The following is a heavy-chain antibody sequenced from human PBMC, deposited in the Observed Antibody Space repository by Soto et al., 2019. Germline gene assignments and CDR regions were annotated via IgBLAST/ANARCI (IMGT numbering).Heavy chain of an antibody. V-gene: IGHV3-30-3*01. CDR1: GFTFSSYA. CDR2: ISYDGSNK. D-gene: IGHD6-13*01. J-gene: IGHJ4*02. Sequence: QVQLVESGGGVVQPGRSLRLSCAASGFTFSSYAMHWVRQAPGKGLERVAFISYDGSNKYYADSVKGRFTISRDNSKNPMYLQMNSLRAEDTAVYYCARDLIYSSSGYDYWGQGTLVTVSS. CDR3: ARDLIYSSSGYDY.